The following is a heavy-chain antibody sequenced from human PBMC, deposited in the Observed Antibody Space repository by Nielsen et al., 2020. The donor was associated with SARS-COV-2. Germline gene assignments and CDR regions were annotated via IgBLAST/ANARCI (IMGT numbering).Heavy chain of an antibody. CDR2: ILNRGRT. CDR1: GGPTSSSNW. Sequence: SDTLTPTCAVSGGPTSSSNWSSWARQPPGEWLGWIGEILNRGRTTNKPSLKSRVTISVDKSKNQFSLKLSSVTAADTAVYYCARFQRGPLLLGYYYYGMDVWGQGTTVTVSS. D-gene: IGHD2-2*01. V-gene: IGHV4-4*02. CDR3: ARFQRGPLLLGYYYYGMDV. J-gene: IGHJ6*02.